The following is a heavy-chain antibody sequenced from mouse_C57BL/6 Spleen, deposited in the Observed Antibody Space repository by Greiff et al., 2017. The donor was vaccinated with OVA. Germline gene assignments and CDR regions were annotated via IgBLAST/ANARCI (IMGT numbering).Heavy chain of an antibody. V-gene: IGHV1-26*01. CDR1: GYTFTDYY. CDR3: AGYYGYDENAMDY. D-gene: IGHD2-2*01. J-gene: IGHJ4*01. CDR2: INPNNGGT. Sequence: EVQLQQSGPELVKPGASVKISCKASGYTFTDYYMNWVKQSHGKSLEWIGDINPNNGGTSYNQKFKGKATLTVDKSSSTAYMELRSLTSEDSAVYYWAGYYGYDENAMDYWGQGTSVTVSS.